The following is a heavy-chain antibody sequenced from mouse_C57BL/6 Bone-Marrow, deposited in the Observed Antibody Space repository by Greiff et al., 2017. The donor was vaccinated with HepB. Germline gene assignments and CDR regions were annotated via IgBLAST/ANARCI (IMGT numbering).Heavy chain of an antibody. D-gene: IGHD1-1*02. CDR3: AGDRGVGRWYFEV. CDR1: GFPITSGYY. Sequence: VKLLESGPGLVKPSQSLFLTCSITGFPITSGYYWIWIRQSPGKPLEWMGYITHSGETFYNPSLQSPISITRETSKNQFFLQLNSVTTEDTAMYYGAGDRGVGRWYFEVWGTGTTVTASS. V-gene: IGHV12-3*01. CDR2: ITHSGET. J-gene: IGHJ1*03.